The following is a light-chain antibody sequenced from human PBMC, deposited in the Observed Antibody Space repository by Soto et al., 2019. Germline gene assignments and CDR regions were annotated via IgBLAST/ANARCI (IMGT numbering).Light chain of an antibody. Sequence: DIQMTQSPSTLSASVGDRVTITCRASQSISTWLAWYQQTPGKAPTLLIYKASTLQNGVPSRFSGSGSGTEFTLTISSLQPDDFATYYCHQYDTSWTFGQGTKVEIK. V-gene: IGKV1-5*03. CDR2: KAS. J-gene: IGKJ1*01. CDR1: QSISTW. CDR3: HQYDTSWT.